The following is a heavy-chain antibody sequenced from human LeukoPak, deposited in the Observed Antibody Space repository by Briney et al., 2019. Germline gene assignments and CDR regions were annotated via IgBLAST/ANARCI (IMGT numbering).Heavy chain of an antibody. J-gene: IGHJ4*02. CDR2: ISGSGGST. D-gene: IGHD3-16*01. CDR3: AKSDYVWGSSNYFDY. Sequence: QSGGSLRLSCAASGFTFSSYAMSWVRQAPGKGLEWVSAISGSGGSTYYADSVKGRFTISRDNSKNTLYLQMNSLRAEDTAVYYCAKSDYVWGSSNYFDYWGQGTLVTVSS. CDR1: GFTFSSYA. V-gene: IGHV3-23*01.